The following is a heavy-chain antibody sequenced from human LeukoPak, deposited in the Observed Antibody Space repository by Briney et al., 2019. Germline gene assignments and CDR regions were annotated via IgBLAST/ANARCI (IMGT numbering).Heavy chain of an antibody. CDR1: GGSISSYY. J-gene: IGHJ4*02. D-gene: IGHD2-2*01. CDR2: IYYGGST. Sequence: PSETLSLTCTVSGGSISSYYWSWIRQPPGKGLEWIGYIYYGGSTNYNPSLKSRVTISVDTSKNQFSLKLSSVTAADTAVYYCARKYCSSTSCPIDYWGQGTLVTVSS. V-gene: IGHV4-59*08. CDR3: ARKYCSSTSCPIDY.